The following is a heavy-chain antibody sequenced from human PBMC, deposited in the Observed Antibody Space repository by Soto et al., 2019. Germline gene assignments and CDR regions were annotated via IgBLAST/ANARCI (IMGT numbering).Heavy chain of an antibody. CDR1: GFTVSSNY. D-gene: IGHD3-22*01. Sequence: GGSLRLSCAASGFTVSSNYMSWVRQAPGKGLEWVSVIYSGGSTYYADSVKGRFTISRDNSKNTLYLQMNSLRAEDTAVYYCAREWYYYDSSGYYQAFDYWGQGTLVTVSS. V-gene: IGHV3-53*01. CDR3: AREWYYYDSSGYYQAFDY. J-gene: IGHJ4*02. CDR2: IYSGGST.